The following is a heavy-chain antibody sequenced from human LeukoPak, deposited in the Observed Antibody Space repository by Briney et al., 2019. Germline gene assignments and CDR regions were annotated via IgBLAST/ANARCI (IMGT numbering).Heavy chain of an antibody. CDR1: GFSIRDYW. J-gene: IGHJ4*02. Sequence: GGSLRLSCAASGFSIRDYWFHWVRQGPEKGLVWVSHINGDGTTITYADSVKGRLTISRDDAKNTVYLQVNSLRAEDTGVYYCARDKGGLGDYWGQGTPVTVSP. V-gene: IGHV3-74*03. D-gene: IGHD2-15*01. CDR2: INGDGTTI. CDR3: ARDKGGLGDY.